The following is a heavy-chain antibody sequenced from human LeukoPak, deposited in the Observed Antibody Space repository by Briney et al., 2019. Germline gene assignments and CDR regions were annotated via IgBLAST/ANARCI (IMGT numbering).Heavy chain of an antibody. CDR3: ARLGPNYYYYGMDV. V-gene: IGHV4-59*08. Sequence: PSETLSLTCTVSGGSISSYYWSWIRQPPGKGLERIGYIYYSGSTNYNPSLKSRVTISVDTSKNQFSLKLSSVTAADTAVYYCARLGPNYYYYGMDVWGQGTTVTVSS. J-gene: IGHJ6*02. CDR1: GGSISSYY. D-gene: IGHD3-16*01. CDR2: IYYSGST.